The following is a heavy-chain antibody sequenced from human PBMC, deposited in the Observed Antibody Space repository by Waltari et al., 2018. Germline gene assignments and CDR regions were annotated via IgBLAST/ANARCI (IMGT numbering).Heavy chain of an antibody. CDR1: GFTFSTYA. J-gene: IGHJ4*02. D-gene: IGHD3-3*01. V-gene: IGHV3-23*04. CDR3: ARGSPYYDCWNGYSPFHY. Sequence: EVQLVESGGGLIQPGGSLRLSCAASGFTFSTYAVSWVRQAPGKGLEGVSSVSGSGGCTYYADSAEGRFTVSRDNSKNTLYLQMNGLRAEDTAVYYCARGSPYYDCWNGYSPFHYWGQGTLVTVSS. CDR2: VSGSGGCT.